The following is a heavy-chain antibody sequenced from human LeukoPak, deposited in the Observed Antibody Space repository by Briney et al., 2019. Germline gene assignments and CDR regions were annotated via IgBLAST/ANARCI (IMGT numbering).Heavy chain of an antibody. D-gene: IGHD4-17*01. J-gene: IGHJ6*03. CDR2: INPNSGGT. Sequence: ASVKVSCKASGYTFTSYGISWVRQAPGQGLEWMGWINPNSGGTNYAQKFQGRVTMTRDTSISTAYMELSRLRSDDTAVYYCARCPGETTVTTYYYYMDVWGKGTTVTVSS. CDR3: ARCPGETTVTTYYYYMDV. V-gene: IGHV1-2*02. CDR1: GYTFTSYG.